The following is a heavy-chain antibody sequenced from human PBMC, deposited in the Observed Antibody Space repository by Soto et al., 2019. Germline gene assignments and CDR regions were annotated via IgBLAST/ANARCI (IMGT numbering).Heavy chain of an antibody. CDR2: ITAAGTST. V-gene: IGHV3-74*01. Sequence: EVQLVESGGGLVQPGGSLRLSCAASGFTFSTYWMHWVRQAPGEGLVWLSRITAAGTSTSSADSVKGRFTISRDNAKNTLYLQMNSLGAEDTAMYYCARGDPTYFDYWGQGILVTVSS. D-gene: IGHD1-26*01. CDR3: ARGDPTYFDY. J-gene: IGHJ4*02. CDR1: GFTFSTYW.